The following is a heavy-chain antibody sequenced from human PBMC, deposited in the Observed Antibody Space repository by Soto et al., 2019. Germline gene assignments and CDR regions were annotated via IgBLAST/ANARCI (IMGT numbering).Heavy chain of an antibody. J-gene: IGHJ4*02. CDR3: ARGGRTSYSISRYWIGYFDY. CDR2: INPSGGST. Sequence: GASVKVSCKASGYTFTSYYMHWVRQAPGQGLEWMGIINPSGGSTSYAQKFQGRVTMTRDTSTSTVYMELSSLRSEDTAVYYCARGGRTSYSISRYWIGYFDYWGQGTLVTVSS. D-gene: IGHD6-13*01. V-gene: IGHV1-46*01. CDR1: GYTFTSYY.